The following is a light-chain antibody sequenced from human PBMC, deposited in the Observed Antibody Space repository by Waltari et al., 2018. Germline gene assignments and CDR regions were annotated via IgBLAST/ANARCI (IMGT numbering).Light chain of an antibody. CDR1: SNDVGSSHL. J-gene: IGLJ1*01. CDR3: CSHGYCGTYV. V-gene: IGLV2-23*01. Sequence: QSALTQPASVSGSPGQSVTISCTGSSNDVGSSHLVSWYQQYPGKAPKIMIYEGNKRPPVVSEPSVGCTSGNTASLTISGLQAEDDAYYYFCSHGYCGTYVFATGTKVTVL. CDR2: EGN.